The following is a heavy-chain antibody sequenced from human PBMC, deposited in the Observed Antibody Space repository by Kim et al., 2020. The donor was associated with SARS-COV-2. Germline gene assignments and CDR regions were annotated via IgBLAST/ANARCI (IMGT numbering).Heavy chain of an antibody. D-gene: IGHD6-13*01. CDR3: AREYSSSWYFDY. V-gene: IGHV4-61*02. J-gene: IGHJ4*02. Sequence: NYNPSLKSRVTISGDTSKNQVSLMLSSVTAADTAVYCCAREYSSSWYFDYWGQGTLVTVSS.